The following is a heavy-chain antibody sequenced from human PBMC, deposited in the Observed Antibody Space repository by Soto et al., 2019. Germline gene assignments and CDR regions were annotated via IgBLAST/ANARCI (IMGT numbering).Heavy chain of an antibody. CDR3: ARHWVAAGNYYYGMDV. Sequence: PGESLKISCKGSGYSFTSYWISWVRQMPGKGLEWMGRIDPSDSYTNYSPSFQGHVTISADKSISTAYLQWSSLRASDTAMYYYARHWVAAGNYYYGMDVWGQGTTVTVSS. CDR2: IDPSDSYT. CDR1: GYSFTSYW. D-gene: IGHD2-15*01. V-gene: IGHV5-10-1*01. J-gene: IGHJ6*02.